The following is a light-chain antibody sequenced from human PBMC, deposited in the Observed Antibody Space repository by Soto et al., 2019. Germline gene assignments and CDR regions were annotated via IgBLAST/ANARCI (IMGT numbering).Light chain of an antibody. CDR2: DAS. J-gene: IGKJ1*01. CDR1: QSVSIN. Sequence: EIVMTQSPATLSVSPGERATLSCRASQSVSINLAWYQQRPGQAPRRLIYDASTRATGIPARFSGSGSGTEFTLTISSLRSEDFVVYYCQQYYTWPQTFGQGTKV. V-gene: IGKV3-15*01. CDR3: QQYYTWPQT.